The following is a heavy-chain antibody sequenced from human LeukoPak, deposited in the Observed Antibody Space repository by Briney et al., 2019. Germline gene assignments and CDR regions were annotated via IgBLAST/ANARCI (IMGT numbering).Heavy chain of an antibody. CDR3: ARGRRGYPTQP. D-gene: IGHD5-18*01. CDR1: GGSFSDYY. CDR2: INHSGST. Sequence: SETLSLTCAVYGGSFSDYYWSWIRQPPGKGLEWIGEINHSGSTNYNPSLKSRVTISVDTSKNQFSLKLSSVTAADTAVYYCARGRRGYPTQPWGQGTLVTVSS. J-gene: IGHJ5*02. V-gene: IGHV4-34*01.